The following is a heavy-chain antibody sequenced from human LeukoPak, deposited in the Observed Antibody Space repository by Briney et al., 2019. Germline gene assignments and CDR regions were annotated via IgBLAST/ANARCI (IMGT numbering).Heavy chain of an antibody. CDR1: GFTFSDYE. Sequence: GGSLRLSCAASGFTFSDYEINWVRQAPGKGLEWVSYISSRDRTTYYADSVTGRFTISRDNAKNSLYLQMNSLRAEDTAVYYCARDGLRYFDWLNLNGPPADAFDIWGQGTMVTVSS. D-gene: IGHD3-9*01. CDR2: ISSRDRTT. CDR3: ARDGLRYFDWLNLNGPPADAFDI. J-gene: IGHJ3*02. V-gene: IGHV3-48*03.